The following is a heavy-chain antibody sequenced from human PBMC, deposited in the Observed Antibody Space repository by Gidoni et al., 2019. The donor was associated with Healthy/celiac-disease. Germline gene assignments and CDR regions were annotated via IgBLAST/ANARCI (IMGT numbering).Heavy chain of an antibody. Sequence: QVQLVQSGAEVPTPGGSVKVSCTAPGSTFTSYDINWVRQATGQGLEWMGWMNPNSGNTGYAQKFQGRVTMTRNTSISTAYMELSSLRSEDTAVYYCARVQYGDYINYWGQGTLVTVSS. J-gene: IGHJ4*02. V-gene: IGHV1-8*01. CDR1: GSTFTSYD. CDR3: ARVQYGDYINY. CDR2: MNPNSGNT. D-gene: IGHD4-17*01.